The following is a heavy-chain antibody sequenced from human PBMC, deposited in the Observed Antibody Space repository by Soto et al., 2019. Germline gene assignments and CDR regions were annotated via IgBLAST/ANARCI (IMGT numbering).Heavy chain of an antibody. CDR3: ARDRLANWFDP. CDR1: GGSISTYY. Sequence: SETLSLTCTVSGGSISTYYWSWIRQPPGKGLEWIGYIYYSGSTNYNPSLKSRVTISLDTSKNQFSLKLSSVTAADTAVYYCARDRLANWFDPWGQGTLVTVSS. D-gene: IGHD3-9*01. CDR2: IYYSGST. V-gene: IGHV4-59*01. J-gene: IGHJ5*02.